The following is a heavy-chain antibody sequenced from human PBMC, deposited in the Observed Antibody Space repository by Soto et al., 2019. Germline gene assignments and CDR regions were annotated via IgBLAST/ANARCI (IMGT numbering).Heavy chain of an antibody. Sequence: PSETLSLTCAVSGGSISSGGYSWSWIRQPPGKGLEWIGYIYHSGSTYYNPSLKSRVTISVDRSKNQFSLKLSSVTAADTAVYYCASSMTTVTTFDCWGQGTLVTVSS. J-gene: IGHJ4*02. CDR3: ASSMTTVTTFDC. V-gene: IGHV4-30-2*01. CDR2: IYHSGST. D-gene: IGHD4-17*01. CDR1: GGSISSGGYS.